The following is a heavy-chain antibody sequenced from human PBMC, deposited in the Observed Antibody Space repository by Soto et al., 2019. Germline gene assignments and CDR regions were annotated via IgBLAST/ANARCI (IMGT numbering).Heavy chain of an antibody. CDR3: ANVPVVLALGFVY. Sequence: GGSLRLSCAASGFTFSNYVMSWVRQAPGKGLEWVSSISGSGDNTYYADSVKGRFTISRDNSKNTLFLQMNSLRAEDTAVYYCANVPVVLALGFVYWGQGPLVT. CDR1: GFTFSNYV. J-gene: IGHJ4*02. V-gene: IGHV3-23*01. D-gene: IGHD2-21*01. CDR2: ISGSGDNT.